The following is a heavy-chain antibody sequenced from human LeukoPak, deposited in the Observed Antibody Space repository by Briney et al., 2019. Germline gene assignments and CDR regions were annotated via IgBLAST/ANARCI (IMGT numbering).Heavy chain of an antibody. CDR2: IKYDGSGK. CDR3: ARDLFSGSYQEDF. D-gene: IGHD1-26*01. J-gene: IGHJ4*02. Sequence: GGSLRLSCAASGFTLSSYWMSWVRQAPGKGLEWVANIKYDGSGKHYADSVKGRFTISRDDAKNSLYLEMNRLRVEDTAVYYCARDLFSGSYQEDFWGQGTLVTVSS. V-gene: IGHV3-7*01. CDR1: GFTLSSYW.